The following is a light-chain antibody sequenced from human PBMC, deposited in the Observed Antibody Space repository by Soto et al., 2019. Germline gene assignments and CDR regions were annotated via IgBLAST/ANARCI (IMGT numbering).Light chain of an antibody. CDR3: SSYAGSNIFV. J-gene: IGLJ1*01. Sequence: QAVVTQPPSASGSPGQSVTISCTGTSSDVGSYNYVSWYQQHPGKAPKLMIYDVDKRPSGVPDRFSGSKSGNAASLTVSGLQAEDEADYYCSSYAGSNIFVFGAGTKLTVL. CDR2: DVD. V-gene: IGLV2-8*01. CDR1: SSDVGSYNY.